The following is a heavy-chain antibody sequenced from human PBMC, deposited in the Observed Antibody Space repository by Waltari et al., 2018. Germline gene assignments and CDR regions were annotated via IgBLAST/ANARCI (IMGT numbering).Heavy chain of an antibody. CDR1: GYSFTSYW. J-gene: IGHJ5*02. Sequence: EVQLVQSGAEVKKPGESLTISCKGSGYSFTSYWIGWVRQMPGQGLEWMGIIYPGDSDTRYSPSFQGQVTISADKSISTAYLQWSSLKASDTAMYYCARHVVELPTGPSNNWFDPWGQGTLVTVSS. V-gene: IGHV5-51*01. CDR2: IYPGDSDT. CDR3: ARHVVELPTGPSNNWFDP. D-gene: IGHD1-26*01.